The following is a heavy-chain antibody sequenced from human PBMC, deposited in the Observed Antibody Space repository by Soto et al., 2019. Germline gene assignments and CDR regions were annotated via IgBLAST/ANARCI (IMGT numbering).Heavy chain of an antibody. J-gene: IGHJ4*02. D-gene: IGHD6-25*01. CDR3: ARRCRAASQDYFDY. CDR2: INHSGST. V-gene: IGHV4-34*01. Sequence: SETLSLTCAVYGGSFSGYYWSWIRQPPGKGLEWIGEINHSGSTNYNPSLKSRVTISVDTSKNQFSLKLSSVTAADTAVYYCARRCRAASQDYFDYWGQGTLVTVSS. CDR1: GGSFSGYY.